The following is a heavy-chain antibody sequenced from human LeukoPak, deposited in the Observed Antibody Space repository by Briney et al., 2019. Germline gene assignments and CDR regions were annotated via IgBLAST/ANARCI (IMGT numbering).Heavy chain of an antibody. Sequence: PGGSLRLSCAASRFTLSSYRMHWVRQTPGKGLVWVSRIKSDGSTISYADSVKGRFTISRDISKNTLFLQMNSLRAEGTAVYYCAKPLSAASGTDFDYWGQGTLVTVSS. D-gene: IGHD6-13*01. CDR1: RFTLSSYR. CDR3: AKPLSAASGTDFDY. J-gene: IGHJ4*02. CDR2: IKSDGSTI. V-gene: IGHV3-74*01.